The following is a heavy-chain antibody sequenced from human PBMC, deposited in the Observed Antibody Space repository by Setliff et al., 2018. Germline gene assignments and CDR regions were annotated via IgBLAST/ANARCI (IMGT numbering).Heavy chain of an antibody. J-gene: IGHJ4*02. CDR2: IYYSGST. V-gene: IGHV4-59*11. Sequence: TSETLSLTCTVSGGSISSHYWSWIRQPPGKGLEWIGSIYYSGSTNYNPSLKSRVTISVDTSKNQFSLKLSSVTAADTAVYYCARADYYGSGSYLAGRDYWGQGTLVTVSS. D-gene: IGHD3-10*01. CDR1: GGSISSHY. CDR3: ARADYYGSGSYLAGRDY.